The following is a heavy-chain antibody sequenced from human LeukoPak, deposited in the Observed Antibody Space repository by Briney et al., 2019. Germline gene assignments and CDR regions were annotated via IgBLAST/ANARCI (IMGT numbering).Heavy chain of an antibody. CDR2: IRGSGGST. J-gene: IGHJ4*02. Sequence: GTLRLSCAASGFTFSSYGMSWIRQAPGKGLEWGSAIRGSGGSTYYADSVKGRFTISRDNSKNTLYLQMNSLRAEDTAVYYCAKEGLLRYFDWLLGYFDYWGQRTLVTVSS. CDR3: AKEGLLRYFDWLLGYFDY. V-gene: IGHV3-23*01. CDR1: GFTFSSYG. D-gene: IGHD3-9*01.